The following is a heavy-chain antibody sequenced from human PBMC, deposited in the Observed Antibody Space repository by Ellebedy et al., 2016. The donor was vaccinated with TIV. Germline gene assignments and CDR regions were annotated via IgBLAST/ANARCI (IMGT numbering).Heavy chain of an antibody. CDR3: VKAWGD. J-gene: IGHJ4*02. CDR2: IVSNGDST. Sequence: GESLKISCSASGFTFSSYAMHWVRQAPGKGLEYISAIVSNGDSTYYANSVEGRFIISRDNSKNTLYLQMSSLRPEDTAVYYCVKAWGDWGQGTLVTVSS. CDR1: GFTFSSYA. D-gene: IGHD3-16*01. V-gene: IGHV3-64D*06.